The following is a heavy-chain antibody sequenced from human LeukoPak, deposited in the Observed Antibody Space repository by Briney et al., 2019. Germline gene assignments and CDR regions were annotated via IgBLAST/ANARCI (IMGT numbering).Heavy chain of an antibody. CDR3: ARYYYDSSGYYRSNGGMDV. CDR2: IYPDDSDT. CDR1: GYIFTTHW. J-gene: IGHJ6*02. Sequence: GESLKISCKASGYIFTTHWLGWVRQMPGKGLEWMGMIYPDDSDTRYNPSFQGQVTISADKSISTAYLQWSSLKASDTAMYYCARYYYDSSGYYRSNGGMDVWGQGTTVTVSS. D-gene: IGHD3-22*01. V-gene: IGHV5-51*01.